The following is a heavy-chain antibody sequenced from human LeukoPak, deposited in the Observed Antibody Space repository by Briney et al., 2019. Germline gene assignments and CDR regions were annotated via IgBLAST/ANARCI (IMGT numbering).Heavy chain of an antibody. J-gene: IGHJ6*02. CDR2: IWYDGSNK. CDR1: GFTFSSYG. D-gene: IGHD6-13*01. Sequence: GGSLRLSCAASGFTFSSYGMHWVRQAPGKGPEWVAVIWYDGSNKYYADSVKGRFTISRDNSKNTLYLQMNSLRAEDTAVYYCARDTAYSSSWYWDLDYYYYGMDVWGQGTTVTVSS. V-gene: IGHV3-33*01. CDR3: ARDTAYSSSWYWDLDYYYYGMDV.